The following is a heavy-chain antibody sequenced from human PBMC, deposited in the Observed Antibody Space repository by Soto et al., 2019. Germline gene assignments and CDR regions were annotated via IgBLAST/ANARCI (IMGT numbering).Heavy chain of an antibody. CDR1: GGSVSSGNYC. D-gene: IGHD7-27*01. Sequence: QVQLQESGPGLVKPSQTLSLTCTVSGGSVSSGNYCWSWIRQSPDKGLEWIGHISDGGSTYSNPSLKSRVSISVDTSKNQFSLQLSSVNAADTAVYYCTRGPSGDKVDYWGQGTLVTVSS. V-gene: IGHV4-30-4*01. J-gene: IGHJ4*02. CDR3: TRGPSGDKVDY. CDR2: ISDGGST.